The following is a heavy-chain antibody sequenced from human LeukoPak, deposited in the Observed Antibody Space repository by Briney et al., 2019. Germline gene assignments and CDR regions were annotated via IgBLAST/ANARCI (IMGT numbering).Heavy chain of an antibody. D-gene: IGHD6-6*01. V-gene: IGHV3-15*01. Sequence: GGSLRLSCAASGFTFTNAWMGWVRQAPGKGLEWVGRIKSKTDGGTTEYAAPVKGRFTISRDDSKNTLYLQMNSLKIEDTGAYCCTTDRAIAVRPLFDFWGQGTLVSVSS. J-gene: IGHJ4*02. CDR2: IKSKTDGGTT. CDR1: GFTFTNAW. CDR3: TTDRAIAVRPLFDF.